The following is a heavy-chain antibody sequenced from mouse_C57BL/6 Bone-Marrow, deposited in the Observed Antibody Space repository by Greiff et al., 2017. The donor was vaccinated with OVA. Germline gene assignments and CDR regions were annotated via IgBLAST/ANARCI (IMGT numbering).Heavy chain of an antibody. V-gene: IGHV5-17*01. CDR3: ASSYGSSYERYFDV. Sequence: EVMLVESGGGLVKPGGSLKLSCAASGFTFSDYGMHWVRQAPEKGLEWVAYISSGSSTIYYADTVKGRFTISRDNAKNTLFLQMTSLRSEDTAMYYCASSYGSSYERYFDVWGTGTTVTVSS. J-gene: IGHJ1*03. CDR1: GFTFSDYG. CDR2: ISSGSSTI. D-gene: IGHD1-1*01.